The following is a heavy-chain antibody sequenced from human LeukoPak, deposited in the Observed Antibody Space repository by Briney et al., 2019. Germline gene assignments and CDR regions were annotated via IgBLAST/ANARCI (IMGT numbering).Heavy chain of an antibody. CDR1: GFSFSTYA. Sequence: GGSLRLSCEASGFSFSTYAMNWVRQAPGKGLEWVSVISVSGFSTYYADSVKGRFTVSRDMSKSTLYLQMNSLRAEDTAIYYCAKNHDSNTYHTDDAFDIWGQGTMVTVSS. D-gene: IGHD2/OR15-2a*01. CDR2: ISVSGFST. J-gene: IGHJ3*02. CDR3: AKNHDSNTYHTDDAFDI. V-gene: IGHV3-23*01.